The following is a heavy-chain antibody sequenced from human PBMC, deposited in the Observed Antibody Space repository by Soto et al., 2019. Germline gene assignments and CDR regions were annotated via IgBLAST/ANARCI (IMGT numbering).Heavy chain of an antibody. J-gene: IGHJ4*02. Sequence: EVQLVESGGGLLQPGGSLRLSCAASGFTFSMYWMHWVRQVPGKGPEWVSRINDDGSSTNYADSVKGRFTFSRDNAKNTLYIQINDLRAEDTAVYYCTRGPRSTSTGTGAFWGQGTLVTVSS. CDR2: INDDGSST. CDR1: GFTFSMYW. V-gene: IGHV3-74*01. D-gene: IGHD1-1*01. CDR3: TRGPRSTSTGTGAF.